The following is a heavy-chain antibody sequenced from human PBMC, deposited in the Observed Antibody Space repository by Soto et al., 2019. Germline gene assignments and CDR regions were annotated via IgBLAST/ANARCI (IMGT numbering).Heavy chain of an antibody. V-gene: IGHV1-8*01. CDR3: AGHLHNDYYYYMDV. CDR2: MNPNSGNT. CDR1: GYTFTSYD. J-gene: IGHJ6*03. D-gene: IGHD1-1*01. Sequence: QVQLVQSGAEVKKPGASVKVSCKASGYTFTSYDINWVRQATGQGLEWMGWMNPNSGNTGYAQKFQGRVTMTRNTTSSTDYMQRSIRTADDTAEYYGAGHLHNDYYYYMDVWGKGTTVTVSS.